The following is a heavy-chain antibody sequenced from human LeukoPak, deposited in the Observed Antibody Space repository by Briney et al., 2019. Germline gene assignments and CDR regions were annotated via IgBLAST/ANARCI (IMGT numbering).Heavy chain of an antibody. J-gene: IGHJ6*02. CDR2: INPNSGGT. V-gene: IGHV1-2*02. Sequence: GASVKVSCKASGYTFTGYYMHWVRQAPGQGLEWMGWINPNSGGTNYAQKFQGRVTMTRDTSISTAYMELSRLRSDDTAVYYCARVPQTHCSGGSCYPNTNYYYYGMDVWGQGTTVTVSS. CDR3: ARVPQTHCSGGSCYPNTNYYYYGMDV. CDR1: GYTFTGYY. D-gene: IGHD2-15*01.